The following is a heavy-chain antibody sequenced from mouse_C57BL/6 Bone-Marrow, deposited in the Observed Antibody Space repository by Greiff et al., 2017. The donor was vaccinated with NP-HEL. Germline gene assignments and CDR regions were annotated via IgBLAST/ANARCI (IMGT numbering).Heavy chain of an antibody. CDR3: ARRYGSRYYFDY. CDR2: IDPEDGET. CDR1: GFNIKDYY. J-gene: IGHJ2*01. Sequence: EVKLMESGAELVKPGASVKLSCTASGFNIKDYYMHWVKQRTEQGLEWIGRIDPEDGETKYDPKFQGKATITADTSSNTAYLQLSSLTSEDTAVYYCARRYGSRYYFDYWGQGTTLTVSS. D-gene: IGHD1-1*01. V-gene: IGHV14-2*01.